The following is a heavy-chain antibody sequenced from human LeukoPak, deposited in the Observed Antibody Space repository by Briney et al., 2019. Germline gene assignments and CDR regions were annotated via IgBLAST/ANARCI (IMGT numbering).Heavy chain of an antibody. CDR1: GGSISSGSYY. V-gene: IGHV4-30-2*01. CDR2: IYHSGST. Sequence: SQTLSLTCTVSGGSISSGSYYWSWIRQPPGKGLEWIGYIYHSGSTYYNPSLKSRVTISVDRSKNQFSLKLSSVTAADTAVYYCARATEYPWFDPWGQGTLVTVSS. CDR3: ARATEYPWFDP. J-gene: IGHJ5*02. D-gene: IGHD2/OR15-2a*01.